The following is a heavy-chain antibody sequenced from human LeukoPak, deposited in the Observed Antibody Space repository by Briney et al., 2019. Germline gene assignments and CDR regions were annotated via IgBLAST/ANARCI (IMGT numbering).Heavy chain of an antibody. CDR2: INAGNGNT. J-gene: IGHJ4*02. D-gene: IGHD3-9*01. Sequence: GASVKVSCKASGYTFTSYAMHWVRQAPGQRLEWMGWINAGNGNTKYSQKFQGRVTITRDTSASTAYTELSSLRSEDTAVYYCARGWGQLRYFDWFPYFDYWGQGTLVTVSS. CDR3: ARGWGQLRYFDWFPYFDY. CDR1: GYTFTSYA. V-gene: IGHV1-3*01.